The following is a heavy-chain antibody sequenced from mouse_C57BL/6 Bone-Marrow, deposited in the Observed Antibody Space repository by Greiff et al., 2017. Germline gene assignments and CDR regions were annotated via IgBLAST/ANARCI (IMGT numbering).Heavy chain of an antibody. V-gene: IGHV1-64*01. CDR1: GYTFTSYW. CDR2: IHPNSGST. J-gene: IGHJ1*03. CDR3: ASDYYGSNFYWYFDD. Sequence: VQLQQPGAELVKPGASVKLSCKASGYTFTSYWMHWVKQRPGQGLEWIGMIHPNSGSTNYNEQFKSKATLTVDTSSSTAYMQLSRLTSEDSAVSYYASDYYGSNFYWYFDDWGTGTTVTVSS. D-gene: IGHD1-1*01.